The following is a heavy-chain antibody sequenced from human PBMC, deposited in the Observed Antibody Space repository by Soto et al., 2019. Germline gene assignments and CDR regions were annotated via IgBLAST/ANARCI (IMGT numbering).Heavy chain of an antibody. D-gene: IGHD2-15*01. CDR2: IIPIFGTA. CDR1: GGTFSSYA. CDR3: ARGSLVVATTVAPPYFDY. V-gene: IGHV1-69*06. Sequence: SVKVSCKASGGTFSSYAISWVRQAPGQGLEWMGGIIPIFGTANYAQKFQGRVTITADKSTSTAYMELSSLRSEDTAVYYCARGSLVVATTVAPPYFDYWGQGTLVTVSS. J-gene: IGHJ4*02.